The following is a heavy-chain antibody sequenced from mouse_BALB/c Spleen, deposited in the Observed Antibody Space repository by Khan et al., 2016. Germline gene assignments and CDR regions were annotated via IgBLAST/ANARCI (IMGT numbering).Heavy chain of an antibody. V-gene: IGHV9-3-1*01. Sequence: QIQLVQSGPELKKPGKKVKISCKASGYTFTNYGMNWVKQAPGKGLKWMGWINTYSGESTYADDFKGRFAFSLETSANTAYLQINNLKNEDTATYFCARYRYYYGSSRYVDVWGAGTTVTVSS. D-gene: IGHD1-1*01. J-gene: IGHJ1*01. CDR1: GYTFTNYG. CDR2: INTYSGES. CDR3: ARYRYYYGSSRYVDV.